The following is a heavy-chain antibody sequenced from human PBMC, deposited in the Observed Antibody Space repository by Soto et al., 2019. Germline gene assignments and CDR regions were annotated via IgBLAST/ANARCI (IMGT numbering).Heavy chain of an antibody. V-gene: IGHV3-74*01. CDR1: GFRFSNYG. CDR3: ATAEVDH. Sequence: GSLRLSCVASGFRFSNYGMSWVRQAPGKGLEWVSRVISDGNTIDYADSVKGRFTVSRDNAKSTLYLQMNSLRAEDTAVYYCATAEVDHWGPGTLVTVSS. J-gene: IGHJ5*02. CDR2: VISDGNTI.